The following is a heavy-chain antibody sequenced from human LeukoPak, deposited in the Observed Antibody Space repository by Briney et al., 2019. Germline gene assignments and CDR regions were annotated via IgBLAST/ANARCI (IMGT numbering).Heavy chain of an antibody. Sequence: ASVKISCKASGGSFSSYAFSWVRQAPGQGLEWMGRIIPILDIANYAQNFQGRVTITADKSTSTAYMEVSSLRSEDTAVYYCARGSDSSGYYSYYFNYWGQGTLVTVSS. V-gene: IGHV1-69*04. CDR3: ARGSDSSGYYSYYFNY. CDR1: GGSFSSYA. J-gene: IGHJ4*02. CDR2: IIPILDIA. D-gene: IGHD3-22*01.